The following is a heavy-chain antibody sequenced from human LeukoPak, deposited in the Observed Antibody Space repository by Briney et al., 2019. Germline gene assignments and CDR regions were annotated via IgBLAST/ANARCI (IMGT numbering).Heavy chain of an antibody. CDR1: GGSISNYY. CDR3: ARGIKGPIDY. D-gene: IGHD3-10*01. CDR2: IYYSGNT. Sequence: SETLSLTCTVSGGSISNYYWSWIRQPPGKGLECIGYIYYSGNTNYNPSLKSRVTISVDTSKNQFSLKLSSVTAADTAVYYCARGIKGPIDYWGQGTLVTVSS. J-gene: IGHJ4*02. V-gene: IGHV4-59*12.